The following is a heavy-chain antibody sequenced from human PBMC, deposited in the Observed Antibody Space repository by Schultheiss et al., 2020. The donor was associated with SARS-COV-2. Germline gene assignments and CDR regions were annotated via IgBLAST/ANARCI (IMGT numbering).Heavy chain of an antibody. CDR2: ISSSSSTI. CDR1: GFTFSSYS. D-gene: IGHD5-24*01. CDR3: ARDERRRIDDGPSLSYYYYYGMDV. V-gene: IGHV3-48*01. J-gene: IGHJ6*02. Sequence: GGSLRLSCAASGFTFSSYSMNWVRQAPGKGLEWVSYISSSSSTIYYADSVKGRFTISRDNSKNTLYLQMNSLRAEDTAVYYCARDERRRIDDGPSLSYYYYYGMDVWGQGTTVTVSS.